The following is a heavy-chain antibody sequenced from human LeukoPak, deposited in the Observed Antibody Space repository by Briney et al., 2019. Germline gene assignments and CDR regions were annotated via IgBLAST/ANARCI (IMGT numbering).Heavy chain of an antibody. CDR1: GYTFTGYY. V-gene: IGHV1-2*02. Sequence: ASVKVSCKASGYTFTGYYMHWVRQAPGQGLEWMGWMNPYSGGTNYAQKLQGRVTMTTDTSTSTAYMELRSLRSDDTAVYYCARNYDILTGPDYWGQGTLVTVSS. CDR2: MNPYSGGT. J-gene: IGHJ4*02. D-gene: IGHD3-9*01. CDR3: ARNYDILTGPDY.